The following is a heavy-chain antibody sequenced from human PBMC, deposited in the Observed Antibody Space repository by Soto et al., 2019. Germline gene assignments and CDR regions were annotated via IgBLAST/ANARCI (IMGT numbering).Heavy chain of an antibody. CDR2: IRSRAYGEVT. D-gene: IGHD3-9*01. CDR3: GRSFLTGRDY. J-gene: IGHJ4*02. Sequence: GGSLRLSCSASGFSFGDYAVNWARQAPGKGLEWVGFIRSRAYGEVTEYAASVKGRFSISRDDSKSTAYLQMNSLKPDDTAVYLCGRSFLTGRDYCRRGTLVTVSS. V-gene: IGHV3-49*04. CDR1: GFSFGDYA.